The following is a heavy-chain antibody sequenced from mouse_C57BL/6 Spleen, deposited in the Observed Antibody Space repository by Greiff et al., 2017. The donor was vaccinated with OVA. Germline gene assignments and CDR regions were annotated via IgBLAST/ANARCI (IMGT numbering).Heavy chain of an antibody. J-gene: IGHJ2*01. D-gene: IGHD1-1*01. Sequence: EVQVVESEGGLVQPGSSMKLSCTASGFTFSDYYMAWVRQVPEKGLEWVANINYDGSSTYYLDSLKSRFIISRDNAKNILYLQMSSLKSEDTATYYCARVRITTVVAPHYYFDYWGQGTTLTVSS. CDR2: INYDGSST. CDR1: GFTFSDYY. V-gene: IGHV5-16*01. CDR3: ARVRITTVVAPHYYFDY.